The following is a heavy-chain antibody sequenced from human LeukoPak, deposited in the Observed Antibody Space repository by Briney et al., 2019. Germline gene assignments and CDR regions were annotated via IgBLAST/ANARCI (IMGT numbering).Heavy chain of an antibody. Sequence: SETLSLTCAVYGGSFSDYFWGWIRQPPGKGLEWIGEINHSGRTYYNPSLKSRVTISVDTSKNQFSLNLSSVTAADTAVYCCARDVVVVPAAIHYGMDVWGQGTTVTVSS. D-gene: IGHD2-2*01. CDR1: GGSFSDYF. J-gene: IGHJ6*02. CDR2: INHSGRT. CDR3: ARDVVVVPAAIHYGMDV. V-gene: IGHV4-34*01.